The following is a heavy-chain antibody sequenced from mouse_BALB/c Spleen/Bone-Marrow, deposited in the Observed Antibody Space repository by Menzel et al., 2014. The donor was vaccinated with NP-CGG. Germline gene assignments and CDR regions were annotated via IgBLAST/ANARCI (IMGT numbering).Heavy chain of an antibody. CDR3: ARDYYGSSDY. Sequence: VQLQQSGGGLVQPGGSLKLSCAASGFTFSSYGMSWVRQTPDKRLELVATINSNGGSTYYPDSVKGRFTISRDNAKNTLYLQMGSLKSEDTAMYYCARDYYGSSDYWGQGTTLTVSS. J-gene: IGHJ2*01. D-gene: IGHD1-1*01. CDR1: GFTFSSYG. CDR2: INSNGGST. V-gene: IGHV5-6-3*01.